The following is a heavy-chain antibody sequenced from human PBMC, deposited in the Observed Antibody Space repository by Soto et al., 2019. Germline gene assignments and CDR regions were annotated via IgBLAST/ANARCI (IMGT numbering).Heavy chain of an antibody. V-gene: IGHV4-59*01. CDR2: IYYSGST. CDR1: GGSISSYY. Sequence: SETLSLGCTVSGGSISSYYWSWIRQPPGKGLEWIGYIYYSGSTNYNPSLKSRVTISVDTSENQFSLKLSSVTAADAAVYYCARDRRDGYNDYWGQGTLVTVS. CDR3: ARDRRDGYNDY. J-gene: IGHJ4*02. D-gene: IGHD5-12*01.